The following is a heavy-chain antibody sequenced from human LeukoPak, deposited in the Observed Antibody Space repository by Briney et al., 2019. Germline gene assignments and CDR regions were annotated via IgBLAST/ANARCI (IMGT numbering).Heavy chain of an antibody. Sequence: GGSLRLSCAASGFTFSSYAMSWVRQAPGKGLEWVSAISGSGGSTYYADSVKGRFTISRDNSKNTLYLQVNSLRAEDTAVYYCANLYQSYSNNWFDPWGQGSLVTVSS. CDR1: GFTFSSYA. CDR3: ANLYQSYSNNWFDP. V-gene: IGHV3-23*01. CDR2: ISGSGGST. D-gene: IGHD3-10*01. J-gene: IGHJ5*02.